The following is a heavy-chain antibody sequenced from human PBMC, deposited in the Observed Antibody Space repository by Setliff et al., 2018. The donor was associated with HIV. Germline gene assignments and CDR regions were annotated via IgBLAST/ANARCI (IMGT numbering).Heavy chain of an antibody. D-gene: IGHD3-10*01. V-gene: IGHV4-61*02. Sequence: SETLSLTCTVSGASISSGNYYWSWIRQPAGKGLEWIGRICTSGSTNYNPSLKSRVTISLDTSKNQLSLKLSSVTAADTAVYYCARDQADVYNYLLSGAFDFWGQGAMVTVSS. CDR1: GASISSGNYY. CDR2: ICTSGST. J-gene: IGHJ3*01. CDR3: ARDQADVYNYLLSGAFDF.